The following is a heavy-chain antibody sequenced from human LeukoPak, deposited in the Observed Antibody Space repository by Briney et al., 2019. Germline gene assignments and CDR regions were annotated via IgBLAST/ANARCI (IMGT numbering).Heavy chain of an antibody. Sequence: SETLSLTCTVSGGSISSSSYYWGWIRQPPGKGLEWIGSIYYSGSTYYNPSLKSRVTISVDTSKNQFSLKLSSVTAADTAVYYCARRFGRYGSGSYYNRNNWFDPWGQGTLVTVSS. CDR2: IYYSGST. CDR1: GGSISSSSYY. CDR3: ARRFGRYGSGSYYNRNNWFDP. D-gene: IGHD3-10*01. V-gene: IGHV4-39*07. J-gene: IGHJ5*02.